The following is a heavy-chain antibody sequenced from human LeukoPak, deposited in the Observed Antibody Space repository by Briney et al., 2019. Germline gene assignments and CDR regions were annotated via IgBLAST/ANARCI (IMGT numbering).Heavy chain of an antibody. V-gene: IGHV3-23*01. CDR2: ISSSGGST. CDR1: GFPFSSYA. Sequence: GGSLRLSCVASGFPFSSYAMSWVRQAPGKGLEWVSTISSSGGSTYYADSVKGRFTISRDNSKNTLYMQMNSLRAEDTALYYCANRAGAPADRGQGTPVTVSS. J-gene: IGHJ4*02. CDR3: ANRAGAPAD. D-gene: IGHD1-26*01.